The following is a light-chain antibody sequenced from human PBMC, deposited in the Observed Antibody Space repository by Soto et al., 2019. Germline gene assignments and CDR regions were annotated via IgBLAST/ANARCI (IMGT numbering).Light chain of an antibody. CDR1: QSVSSY. V-gene: IGKV3-11*01. J-gene: IGKJ4*01. Sequence: EIVLTQSPATLSLSPGERATLSCRASQSVSSYLAWYQQKPGQAPRLLIYDASNRATGIPARFSGSGSGTDFTLTTSSLEPEDLAVYYCQQRSNGPLTFGGGTKVEIK. CDR3: QQRSNGPLT. CDR2: DAS.